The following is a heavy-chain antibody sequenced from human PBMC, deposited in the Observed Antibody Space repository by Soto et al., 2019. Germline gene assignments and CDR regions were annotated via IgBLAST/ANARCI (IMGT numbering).Heavy chain of an antibody. CDR1: GYTFTSYA. CDR2: INAGNGNT. J-gene: IGHJ4*02. V-gene: IGHV1-3*01. CDR3: ASSVVITTWFDY. D-gene: IGHD3-22*01. Sequence: ASVKVSCKASGYTFTSYAMHWVRQAPGQRLEWMGWINAGNGNTKYSQEFQGRVTITRDTSASTAYMELSSLRSEDTAVYYCASSVVITTWFDYWGQGTLVTVSS.